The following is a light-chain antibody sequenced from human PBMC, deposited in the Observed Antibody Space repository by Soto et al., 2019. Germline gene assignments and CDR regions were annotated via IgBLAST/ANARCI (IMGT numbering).Light chain of an antibody. Sequence: QAVVTQSPSASASLGASVKLTCTLSSGHSSYAIAWHQQQPEKGPRYLMKLNSDGSHSKGDGIPDRFSGSSSGAERYLTISSLQSEDEADYYCQTWGTGLPVFGGGTQLTVL. CDR1: SGHSSYA. CDR3: QTWGTGLPV. V-gene: IGLV4-69*01. CDR2: LNSDGSH. J-gene: IGLJ2*01.